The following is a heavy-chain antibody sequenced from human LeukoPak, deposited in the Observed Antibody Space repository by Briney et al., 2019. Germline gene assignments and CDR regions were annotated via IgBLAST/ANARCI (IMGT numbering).Heavy chain of an antibody. V-gene: IGHV3-33*01. J-gene: IGHJ4*02. CDR3: ARDRYSSMWSVFEY. Sequence: PGGSLRRSCAATGFTFSRFGMHWVLQSPGKGLDWVAVIWYDGSTQVYADSVKGRFSISRDNSRNTLYLQVNSLRAEDTAVYYCARDRYSSMWSVFEYWGQGALVTVSS. CDR2: IWYDGSTQ. CDR1: GFTFSRFG. D-gene: IGHD6-13*01.